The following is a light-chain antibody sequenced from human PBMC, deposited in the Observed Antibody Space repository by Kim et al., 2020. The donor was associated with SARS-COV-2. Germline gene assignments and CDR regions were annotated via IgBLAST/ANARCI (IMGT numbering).Light chain of an antibody. CDR2: AAS. CDR1: QTVDIKL. CDR3: QQCDGSAVT. Sequence: ETVLTQSPDTLSLSPGERASLSCRASQTVDIKLLAWYQKKPGQAPRLLIYAASSRAAGIPDRFSGSGSGTVFTLTISRLEPEDFAVYYCQQCDGSAVTFGQGTRLEIK. J-gene: IGKJ5*01. V-gene: IGKV3-20*01.